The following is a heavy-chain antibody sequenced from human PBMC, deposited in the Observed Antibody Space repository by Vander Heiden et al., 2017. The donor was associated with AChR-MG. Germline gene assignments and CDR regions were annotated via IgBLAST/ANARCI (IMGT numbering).Heavy chain of an antibody. CDR3: AHTGGNYVVYFDD. CDR1: RSSLGTSGVG. D-gene: IGHD1-7*01. V-gene: IGHV2-5*02. Sequence: QITLNESGPSLVQPTQPLTLTCTFSRSSLGTSGVGRGWVRQPPGKALEWLALIYWDDDKSYSPSLKSRITITKDNSKIQVVRTMTNMDPVDTATDYCAHTGGNYVVYFDDWGQGTLVTVSS. J-gene: IGHJ4*02. CDR2: IYWDDDK.